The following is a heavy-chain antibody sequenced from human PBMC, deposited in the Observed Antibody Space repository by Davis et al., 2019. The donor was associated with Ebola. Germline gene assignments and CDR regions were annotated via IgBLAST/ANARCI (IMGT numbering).Heavy chain of an antibody. J-gene: IGHJ3*02. D-gene: IGHD5-12*01. CDR1: RDTLNRYT. CDR2: INPNDGRT. Sequence: ASVTVSCKTSRDTLNRYTISWVRQAPGHGLAWMGMINPNDGRTIYAQKFQGRVTVTRDTSTTTVYMDLSSLRSEDTALYYCTTPGGQDSGYDVFVIWGQGTMVTVSS. V-gene: IGHV1-46*03. CDR3: TTPGGQDSGYDVFVI.